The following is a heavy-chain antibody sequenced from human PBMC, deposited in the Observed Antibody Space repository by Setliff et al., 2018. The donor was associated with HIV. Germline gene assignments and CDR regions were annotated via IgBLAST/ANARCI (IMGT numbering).Heavy chain of an antibody. J-gene: IGHJ3*02. D-gene: IGHD3-3*01. CDR2: IYITGST. CDR3: ARDVLQFEAEAFDI. Sequence: SETLSLTCTVSGGSISSGSYYWSRIRQPAGKGLEWIGRIYITGSTNYNPSLKSRVTISVDTSKNQFSLKLRSVTAADTAVYYCARDVLQFEAEAFDIWGQGTMVTVSS. CDR1: GGSISSGSYY. V-gene: IGHV4-61*02.